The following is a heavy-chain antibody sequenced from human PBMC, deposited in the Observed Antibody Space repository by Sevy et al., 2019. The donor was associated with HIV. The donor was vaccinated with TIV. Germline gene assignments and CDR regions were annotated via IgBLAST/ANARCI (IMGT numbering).Heavy chain of an antibody. D-gene: IGHD3-16*01. V-gene: IGHV3-48*01. CDR1: GFTFSSYS. J-gene: IGHJ3*02. CDR2: ISSSSSTI. CDR3: ASDVFYVSDI. Sequence: GGSLRLSCAASGFTFSSYSMNWVRQAPGKGLEWVSYISSSSSTIYYADSVKGRFTISRDNAKNSLYLQMNSLRAEDTAVYYCASDVFYVSDIWGQGTMVTVSS.